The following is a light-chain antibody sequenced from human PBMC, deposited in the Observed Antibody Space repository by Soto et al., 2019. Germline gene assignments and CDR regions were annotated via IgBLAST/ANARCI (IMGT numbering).Light chain of an antibody. V-gene: IGKV3-15*01. CDR3: QQYSVWPLVT. J-gene: IGKJ4*01. CDR1: QSVGTQ. Sequence: EIVMTQSPATLSVSPGERATLSCSASQSVGTQLAWYQLKPGQTPRLLIFGASTRATGIPARFSGSGSGSEFTLTISSLQSEDFAVYSCQQYSVWPLVTFGGGTKVEIK. CDR2: GAS.